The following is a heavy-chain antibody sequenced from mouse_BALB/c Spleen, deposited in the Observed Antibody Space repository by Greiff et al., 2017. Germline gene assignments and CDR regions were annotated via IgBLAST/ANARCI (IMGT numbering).Heavy chain of an antibody. J-gene: IGHJ3*01. CDR3: ARGGDDDRTWLAY. CDR2: IDPENGNT. CDR1: GFNIKDYY. D-gene: IGHD2-4*01. V-gene: IGHV14-1*02. Sequence: EVQRVESGAELVRPGALVKLSCKASGFNIKDYYMHWVKQRPEQGLEWIGWIDPENGNTIYDPKFQGKASITADTSSNTAYLQLSSLTSEDTAVYYCARGGDDDRTWLAYWGQGTLVTVSA.